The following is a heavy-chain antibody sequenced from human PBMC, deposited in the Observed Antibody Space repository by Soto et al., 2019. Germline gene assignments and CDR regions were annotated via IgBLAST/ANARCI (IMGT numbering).Heavy chain of an antibody. CDR2: ISSSSSTI. V-gene: IGHV3-48*02. CDR1: GFTFRTST. J-gene: IGHJ6*02. D-gene: IGHD2-8*01. Sequence: GSLRLSCAASGFTFRTSTMNRPRQDPGKGLEWVSYISSSSSTIYYADSVKGRFTISRDNAKNSLYLQMNSLRDEDTAVYYCARDSPGCTNGCTDYYYGMDVWGQGT. CDR3: ARDSPGCTNGCTDYYYGMDV.